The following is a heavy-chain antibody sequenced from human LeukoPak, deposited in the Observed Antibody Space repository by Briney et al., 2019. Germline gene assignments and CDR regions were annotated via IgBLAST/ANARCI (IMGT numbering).Heavy chain of an antibody. D-gene: IGHD3-10*01. CDR1: GYTFTGYY. Sequence: ASVKVSCKASGYTFTGYYMHWVRQAPGQGLEWMGIINPSGGSTSYAQKFQGRVTMTRDTSTSTVYMELSSLRSEDTAVYYCAGAGVTMVRGVVSAYGMDVWGQGTTVTVSS. CDR2: INPSGGST. J-gene: IGHJ6*02. V-gene: IGHV1-46*01. CDR3: AGAGVTMVRGVVSAYGMDV.